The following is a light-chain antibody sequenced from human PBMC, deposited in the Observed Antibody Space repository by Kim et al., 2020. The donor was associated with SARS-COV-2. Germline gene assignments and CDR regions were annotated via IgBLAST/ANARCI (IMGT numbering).Light chain of an antibody. V-gene: IGLV1-40*01. Sequence: GTHSCTGSSSNIGAGYEVHWYQQLPGTAPKLLIYGNSNRPSGVPDRFSGSKSGTSASLAITGLQAEDEADYYCQSYDSSLSGHVVFGGGTQLTVL. CDR1: SSNIGAGYE. CDR2: GNS. J-gene: IGLJ2*01. CDR3: QSYDSSLSGHVV.